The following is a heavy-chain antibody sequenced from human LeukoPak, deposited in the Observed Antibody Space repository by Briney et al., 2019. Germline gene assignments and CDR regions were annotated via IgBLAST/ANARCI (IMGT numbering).Heavy chain of an antibody. J-gene: IGHJ4*02. V-gene: IGHV3-21*01. CDR2: ISVSSSDM. D-gene: IGHD6-13*01. CDR3: ARSLSSSWQYFDY. CDR1: GFTFSSYS. Sequence: GGSLRLSCAASGFTFSSYSMNWVRQAPGKGLEWVSSISVSSSDMYYGDSVKGRFTISRDSAKNSLYLQMNSLRAEDTAVYYCARSLSSSWQYFDYWGQGTLVTVSS.